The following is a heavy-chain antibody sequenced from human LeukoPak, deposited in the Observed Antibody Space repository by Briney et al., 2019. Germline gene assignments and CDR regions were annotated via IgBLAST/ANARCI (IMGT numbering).Heavy chain of an antibody. CDR3: ARDNGDYYDSSGNDY. CDR1: GFTFSNYW. Sequence: GGSLRLSCEASGFTFSNYWMTWVRQAPGKGLERVANIKEDGSVKQCVDSVKGRFTISRDNAKSSLYLQMNSLRAEDTAVYYCARDNGDYYDSSGNDYWGQGTLVTVSS. V-gene: IGHV3-7*01. D-gene: IGHD3-22*01. CDR2: IKEDGSVK. J-gene: IGHJ4*02.